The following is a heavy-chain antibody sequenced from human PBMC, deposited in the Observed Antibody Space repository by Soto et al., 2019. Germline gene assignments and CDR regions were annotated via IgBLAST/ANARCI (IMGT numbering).Heavy chain of an antibody. CDR2: ISYDGSDR. Sequence: QVQLVESGGGVVQPGTSLRLSCATSGFSFTASGFTFSAYDMHWVRQAPGKGLEWVAAISYDGSDRYYADSVRGRFTISRDNSAHTVYLQMNSLRADDTAVYYCARDSDHSDPNLLTYFDHWGPGTLVTVSS. CDR1: GFTFSAYD. D-gene: IGHD6-13*01. J-gene: IGHJ4*02. V-gene: IGHV3-30*03. CDR3: ARDSDHSDPNLLTYFDH.